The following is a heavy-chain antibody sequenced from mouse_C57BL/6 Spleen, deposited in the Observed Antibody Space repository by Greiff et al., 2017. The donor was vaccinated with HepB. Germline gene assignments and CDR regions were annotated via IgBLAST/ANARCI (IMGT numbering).Heavy chain of an antibody. CDR2: ISSGSSTI. J-gene: IGHJ1*03. V-gene: IGHV5-17*01. D-gene: IGHD1-1*02. CDR1: GFTFSDYG. CDR3: AAGDWYFDV. Sequence: EVQLKESGGGLVKPGGSLKLSCAASGFTFSDYGMHWVRQAPEKGLEWVAYISSGSSTIYYADTVKGRFTISRDNAKNTLFLQMTSLRSEDTAMYYCAAGDWYFDVWGTGTTVTVSS.